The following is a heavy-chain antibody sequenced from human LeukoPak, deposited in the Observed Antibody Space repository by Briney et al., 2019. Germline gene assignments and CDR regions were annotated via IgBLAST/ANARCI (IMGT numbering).Heavy chain of an antibody. Sequence: RPGGSLRLSCAASGFTFSSYDMNWVRQAPGRGLEWVSYISSSSSTIYYADSVKGRFTISRDNAKNSLFLQMNSLRAEDTAVYYYARAFDYWGQGTLVTVSS. CDR2: ISSSSSTI. J-gene: IGHJ4*02. V-gene: IGHV3-48*01. CDR3: ARAFDY. CDR1: GFTFSSYD.